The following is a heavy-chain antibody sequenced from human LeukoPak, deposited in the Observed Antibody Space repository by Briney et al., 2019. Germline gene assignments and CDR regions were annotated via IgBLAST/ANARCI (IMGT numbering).Heavy chain of an antibody. Sequence: GGSLRLSCAASGFTFSSYAMHWVRQAPGKGLEYVSAISSNGGSTYYANSVKGRFTISRDNSKNTLYLQMGSLRAEDMAVYYCAREGNRFSNYFYYYYYYMDVWGKGTTVTVSS. CDR2: ISSNGGST. J-gene: IGHJ6*03. CDR1: GFTFSSYA. V-gene: IGHV3-64*01. D-gene: IGHD4-11*01. CDR3: AREGNRFSNYFYYYYYYMDV.